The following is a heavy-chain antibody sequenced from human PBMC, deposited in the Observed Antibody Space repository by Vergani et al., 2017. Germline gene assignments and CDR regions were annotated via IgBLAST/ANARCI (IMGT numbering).Heavy chain of an antibody. CDR2: ISARYPST. V-gene: IGHV3-23*01. CDR1: GFTFSACP. D-gene: IGHD3-22*01. Sequence: EVQLLQSGGGVIQPAGSVRLSCAASGFTFSACPMTWVRQAPGKGLEWVSAISARYPSTYYADSVKGRFTISRDNSKNMLYLQMNSLRAEDTAVYYCAGLSYDTTPYLQGGYDCWGQETLVSVSS. J-gene: IGHJ4*02. CDR3: AGLSYDTTPYLQGGYDC.